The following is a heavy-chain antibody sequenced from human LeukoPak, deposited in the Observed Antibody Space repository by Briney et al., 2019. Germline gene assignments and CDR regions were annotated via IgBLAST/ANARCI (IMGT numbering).Heavy chain of an antibody. CDR1: GFTFSNYG. V-gene: IGHV3-33*01. D-gene: IGHD3-10*01. CDR3: ARDMYYGSGSPTADY. J-gene: IGHJ4*02. CDR2: IWYDGSNK. Sequence: PGGSLRLSCAASGFTFSNYGMHWVRQAPGKGLEWVAVIWYDGSNKYYADSVKGRFTISRDNSKNSLYMQMNSLRAEDTAVYYCARDMYYGSGSPTADYWGQGTLVTVSS.